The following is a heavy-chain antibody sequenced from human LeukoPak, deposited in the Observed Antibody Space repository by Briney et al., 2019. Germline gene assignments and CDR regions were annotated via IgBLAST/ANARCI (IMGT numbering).Heavy chain of an antibody. J-gene: IGHJ5*02. CDR1: GGSISSSSYY. V-gene: IGHV4-39*01. D-gene: IGHD1-26*01. CDR2: IYHSGRT. CDR3: ARRPIVGSTGFYFDP. Sequence: SETLSLTCTVSGGSISSSSYYWGWIRQPPGKGLEWIGSIYHSGRTSYNPSLRSRVTISVDTSKNKFSLKLSSVTAADTAVYYCARRPIVGSTGFYFDPWGPGTLVTVSS.